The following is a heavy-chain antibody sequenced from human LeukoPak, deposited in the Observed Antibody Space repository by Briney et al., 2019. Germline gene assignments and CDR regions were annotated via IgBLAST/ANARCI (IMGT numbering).Heavy chain of an antibody. CDR1: GGSFSGYY. Sequence: SETLTLTCAVYGGSFSGYYWSWIRQPPGKGLEWIGEINHSGSTNYNPSLKRRVTISVDTSKNQFSLKLCSVTAADTAVYYCARARRSSIAGRPRDFDYWGQGTLVTVSS. D-gene: IGHD6-6*01. CDR2: INHSGST. V-gene: IGHV4-34*01. J-gene: IGHJ4*02. CDR3: ARARRSSIAGRPRDFDY.